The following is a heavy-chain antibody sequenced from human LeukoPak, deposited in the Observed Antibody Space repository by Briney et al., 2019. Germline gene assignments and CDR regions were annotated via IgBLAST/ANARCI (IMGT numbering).Heavy chain of an antibody. CDR2: IYSGGST. CDR1: VFTVSSNY. CDR3: ARGGPAAGRFDY. Sequence: GGSLRLSCAASVFTVSSNYMSSVGQAPGTGLEWVSVIYSGGSTYYADSVKGRFTISRDNSKNTLYLQMNSLRAEDTAVYYCARGGPAAGRFDYWGQGTLVTVSS. V-gene: IGHV3-66*01. D-gene: IGHD6-13*01. J-gene: IGHJ4*02.